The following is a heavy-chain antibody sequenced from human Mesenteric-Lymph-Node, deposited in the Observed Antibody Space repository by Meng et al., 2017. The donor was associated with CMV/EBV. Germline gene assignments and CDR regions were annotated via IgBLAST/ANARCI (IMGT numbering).Heavy chain of an antibody. J-gene: IGHJ4*02. Sequence: YIITDAGMQWVRQAPGKGLEWVGRINPNDGDTNSAQKYQGRITMTRNATGVAACMELSGLRSDNTAIYCCARAKLLNFGQLAGADYWGQGTLVTVSS. V-gene: IGHV1-2*06. CDR2: INPNDGDT. CDR3: ARAKLLNFGQLAGADY. CDR1: YIITDAG. D-gene: IGHD3-3*02.